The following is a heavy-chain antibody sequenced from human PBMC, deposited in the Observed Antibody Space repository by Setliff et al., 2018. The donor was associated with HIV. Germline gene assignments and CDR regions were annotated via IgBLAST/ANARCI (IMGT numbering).Heavy chain of an antibody. Sequence: SETLSLTCTVSGDSMSSHYWTWIRQPPGKGLEWIGYMFYSGASNYNPSLKSRVTMSVDTSKNQFSLNLRSVTAADTAVYYCARGDGYRGNDAYYDSGMDVWGQGITVTVSS. CDR2: MFYSGAS. D-gene: IGHD5-12*01. J-gene: IGHJ6*02. CDR1: GDSMSSHY. V-gene: IGHV4-59*11. CDR3: ARGDGYRGNDAYYDSGMDV.